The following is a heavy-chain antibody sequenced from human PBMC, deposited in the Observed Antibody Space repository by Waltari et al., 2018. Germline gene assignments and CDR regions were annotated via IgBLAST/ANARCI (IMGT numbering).Heavy chain of an antibody. Sequence: EVQLVESGGGLVQPGGSLRLSCVASGFIFSSYWMDWVRQAPGKGLVWVSRINYDGSSTTYADSVKCRFTISRDNAKNTLDLHMSSLRAEDTAVYYCIRENIAAAGLESWGQGTLVTVSS. V-gene: IGHV3-74*01. CDR3: IRENIAAAGLES. CDR1: GFIFSSYW. J-gene: IGHJ4*02. CDR2: INYDGSST. D-gene: IGHD6-13*01.